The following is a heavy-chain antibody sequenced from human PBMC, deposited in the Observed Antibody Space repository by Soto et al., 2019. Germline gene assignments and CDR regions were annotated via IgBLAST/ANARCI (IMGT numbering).Heavy chain of an antibody. Sequence: ASVKVSCKASGYTFTSYDINWVRQATGQGLEWMGWMNPNSGNTGYAQKFRGRVTMTRNTSISTAYMELSSLRSEDTAVYYCARGLMITFGGVIAGLDYWGQGTLVTVSS. CDR3: ARGLMITFGGVIAGLDY. CDR2: MNPNSGNT. J-gene: IGHJ4*02. CDR1: GYTFTSYD. V-gene: IGHV1-8*01. D-gene: IGHD3-16*02.